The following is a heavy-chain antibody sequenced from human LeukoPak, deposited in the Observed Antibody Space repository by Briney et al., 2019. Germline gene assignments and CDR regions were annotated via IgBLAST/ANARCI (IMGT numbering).Heavy chain of an antibody. D-gene: IGHD5-18*01. CDR1: GFTFSSYS. J-gene: IGHJ5*02. CDR2: ISSSSSYI. V-gene: IGHV3-21*01. CDR3: ASSGYSYGDAWFDP. Sequence: GGSLRLSCAASGFTFSSYSMNWVRQAPGKGLGWVSSISSSSSYIYYADSVKGRFTISRDNAKNSLYLQMNSLRAEDTAVYYCASSGYSYGDAWFDPWGQGTLVPVSS.